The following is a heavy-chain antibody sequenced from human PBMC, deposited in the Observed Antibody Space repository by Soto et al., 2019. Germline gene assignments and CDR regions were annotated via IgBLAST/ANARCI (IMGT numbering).Heavy chain of an antibody. CDR3: ARGLQDSSGYYPHDAFDI. Sequence: SETLSLTCAVYGGSFSGYYWSWIRQPPGKXLEWIGEINHSGSTNYNPSLKSRVTISVDTSKNQFSLKLSSVTAADTAVYYCARGLQDSSGYYPHDAFDIWGQGTMVTVSS. D-gene: IGHD3-22*01. J-gene: IGHJ3*02. CDR1: GGSFSGYY. CDR2: INHSGST. V-gene: IGHV4-34*01.